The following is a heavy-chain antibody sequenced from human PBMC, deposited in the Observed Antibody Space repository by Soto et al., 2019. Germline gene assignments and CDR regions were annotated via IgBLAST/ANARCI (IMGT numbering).Heavy chain of an antibody. CDR1: GYSISSGYY. CDR3: ARETIVATVAGYYYYGRCV. CDR2: IYHSGST. Sequence: SETLSLTCAVSGYSISSGYYWGWIRQPPGKGLEWIGSIYHSGSTYYNPSLKSRVTISVDTSKNQFSLKLSSVTPADTAVYYSARETIVATVAGYYYYGRCVWGQGTTVTVSS. J-gene: IGHJ6*02. D-gene: IGHD5-12*01. V-gene: IGHV4-38-2*02.